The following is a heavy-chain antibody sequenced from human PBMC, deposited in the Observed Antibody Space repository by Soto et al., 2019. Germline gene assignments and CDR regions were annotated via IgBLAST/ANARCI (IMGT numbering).Heavy chain of an antibody. CDR2: IYYIGGA. V-gene: IGHV4-59*01. Sequence: QVQLQESGPGLVKPSETLALTCAVSGASISSYYWSWIRQPPGKGLEWIGYIYYIGGANYNPSLKSRVSISIDTAKNQFSLKLSSVTAADTAVYYCARDQIARPQFDYWGQGTLVTVSS. D-gene: IGHD2-21*01. CDR3: ARDQIARPQFDY. J-gene: IGHJ4*02. CDR1: GASISSYY.